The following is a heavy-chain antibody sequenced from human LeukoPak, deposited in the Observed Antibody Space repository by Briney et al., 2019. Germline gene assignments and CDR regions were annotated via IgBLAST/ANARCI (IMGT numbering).Heavy chain of an antibody. CDR1: GGSFSGYY. CDR2: INHSGST. CDR3: ARGRRVTYYYYYMDV. J-gene: IGHJ6*03. Sequence: SETLSLTCAVYGGSFSGYYWSWIRQPPGKGLEWIGEINHSGSTNYNPSLKSRVTISVDTSKNQFSLKLSSVTAADTAVYYCARGRRVTYYYYYMDVWGKGTTVTVSS. D-gene: IGHD1-14*01. V-gene: IGHV4-34*01.